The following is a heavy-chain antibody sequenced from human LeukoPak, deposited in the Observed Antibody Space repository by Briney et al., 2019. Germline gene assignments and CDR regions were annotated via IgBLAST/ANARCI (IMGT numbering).Heavy chain of an antibody. CDR3: AGTGDGYNGALDY. D-gene: IGHD5-24*01. V-gene: IGHV3-53*04. CDR2: IYSGGST. Sequence: GGSLRLSCAASGFTLSSNYMSWVRQAPGKGLEWVSVIYSGGSTYYADSVKGRFTISRHNSKNTLYLQMNSLRAEDTAVYYCAGTGDGYNGALDYWGQGTLVTVSS. CDR1: GFTLSSNY. J-gene: IGHJ4*02.